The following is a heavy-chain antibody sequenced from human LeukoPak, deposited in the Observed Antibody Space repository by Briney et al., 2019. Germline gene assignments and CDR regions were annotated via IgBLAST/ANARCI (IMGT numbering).Heavy chain of an antibody. CDR1: GGSISSSTYY. V-gene: IGHV4-39*02. CDR3: ARDRDSSGYYLYPDAFDV. Sequence: SETLSLTCTVYGGSISSSTYYWDWLRQPPGKGLEWIGSIYSSGSTYYNPSLKSRVTISVDTAKNQFSLKLSSVTAADTAVYYCARDRDSSGYYLYPDAFDVWGQGTMVTVSS. CDR2: IYSSGST. D-gene: IGHD3-22*01. J-gene: IGHJ3*01.